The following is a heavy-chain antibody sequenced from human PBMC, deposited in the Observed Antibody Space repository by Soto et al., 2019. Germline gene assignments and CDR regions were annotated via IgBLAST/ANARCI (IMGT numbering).Heavy chain of an antibody. CDR2: IFYSGTT. CDR3: ARSFYDLSTATGGHWFDP. D-gene: IGHD3-9*01. Sequence: LSLTCTVSGGSINTAGYYWNWVRHSPGKGLEWIGYIFYSGTTYYNPSLESRLTMSLDKSKNHFSLRLNSVTAADTAYYYCARSFYDLSTATGGHWFDPWGHGTLVTVSS. V-gene: IGHV4-31*03. J-gene: IGHJ5*02. CDR1: GGSINTAGYY.